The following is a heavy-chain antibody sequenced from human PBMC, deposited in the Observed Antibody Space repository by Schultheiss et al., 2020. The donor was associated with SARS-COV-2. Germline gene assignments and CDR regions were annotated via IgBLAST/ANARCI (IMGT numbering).Heavy chain of an antibody. D-gene: IGHD6-19*01. CDR2: INHSGST. CDR3: ARRVAVAETRYRRAFDI. Sequence: SETLSLTCAVSGGSLNTGSYYWTWIRQPPGKGLEWIGEINHSGSTNYNPSLKSRVTMSVDTSKNQFSLKLSSVTAADTAVYYCARRVAVAETRYRRAFDIWGQGTMVTVSS. J-gene: IGHJ3*02. V-gene: IGHV4-34*01. CDR1: GGSLNTGSYY.